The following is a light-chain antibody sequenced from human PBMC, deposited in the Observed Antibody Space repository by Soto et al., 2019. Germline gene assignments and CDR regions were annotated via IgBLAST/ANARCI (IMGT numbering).Light chain of an antibody. Sequence: DIQITQSPSPLPASVGDRVSITCRASQSISNWLAWYQQKPGTAXELLIYHASNLESGVPSMFSGCGSGTEFTLTISSLQPDEFSTYYCQQYSSYSFGQGTKVDIK. J-gene: IGKJ1*01. CDR3: QQYSSYS. CDR2: HAS. CDR1: QSISNW. V-gene: IGKV1-5*01.